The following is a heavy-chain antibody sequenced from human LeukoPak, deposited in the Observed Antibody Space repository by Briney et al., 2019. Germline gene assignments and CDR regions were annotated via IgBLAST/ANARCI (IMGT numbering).Heavy chain of an antibody. CDR1: GYTFTTYY. CDR2: INPSGGST. J-gene: IGHJ5*02. D-gene: IGHD2-15*01. Sequence: ASVKVSCKANGYTFTTYYIHWVRQAPGHGLEWMGIINPSGGSTSYAQKFQGRVTMMRDTSTSTVYMELSSLRSEDTAVYYCARSPGYCSGGSCYGHNWFDPWGQGTLVTVSS. CDR3: ARSPGYCSGGSCYGHNWFDP. V-gene: IGHV1-46*01.